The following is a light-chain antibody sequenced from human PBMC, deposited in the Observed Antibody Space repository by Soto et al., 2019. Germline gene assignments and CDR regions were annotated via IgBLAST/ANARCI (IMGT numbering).Light chain of an antibody. CDR3: QQLYSYPFT. Sequence: DLQLTQSPSFLSASVGDRVTITCRASQGISNHFAWYQQKPGKAPSLPIYHASTSHSGVPSRFIGSQSVSELTLTISTLQPEDFATYYCQQLYSYPFTFGPGTKVDVK. V-gene: IGKV1-9*01. CDR1: QGISNH. CDR2: HAS. J-gene: IGKJ3*01.